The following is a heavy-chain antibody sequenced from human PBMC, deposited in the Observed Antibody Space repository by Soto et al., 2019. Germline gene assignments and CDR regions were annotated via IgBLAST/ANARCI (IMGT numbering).Heavy chain of an antibody. CDR3: ARESEYYDSSGPINY. CDR2: IWYDGSNK. D-gene: IGHD3-22*01. Sequence: GGSLRLSCAASGFTFSSYGMHWVRQAPGKGLEWVAVIWYDGSNKYYADSMKGRFTISRDNSKNTPYLQMNSLRAEDTAVYYCARESEYYDSSGPINYWGQGTLVTVSS. V-gene: IGHV3-33*01. J-gene: IGHJ4*02. CDR1: GFTFSSYG.